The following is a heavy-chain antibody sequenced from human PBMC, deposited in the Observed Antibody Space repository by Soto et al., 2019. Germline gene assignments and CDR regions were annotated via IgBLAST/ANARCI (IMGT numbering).Heavy chain of an antibody. D-gene: IGHD6-19*01. V-gene: IGHV3-11*06. CDR2: ISGSSRYT. Sequence: GGSLRLSCAASGFNFSDHYMNWIRQAPGKGLEWASYISGSSRYTNFADSVKGRFTISRDNAKSSLYLQMNSLRAEDTAVYYCARHTSGWHYYDYWGQGTPVTVSS. CDR1: GFNFSDHY. CDR3: ARHTSGWHYYDY. J-gene: IGHJ4*02.